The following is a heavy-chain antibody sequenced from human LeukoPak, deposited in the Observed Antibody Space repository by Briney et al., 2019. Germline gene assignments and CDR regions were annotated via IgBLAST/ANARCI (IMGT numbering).Heavy chain of an antibody. V-gene: IGHV3-9*01. Sequence: PGGSLRLSCAASGFTFDDYAMHWVRQAPGKGLEWVSGISWNSGSIGYADSVKGRFTISRDNAKNSLYLQMNSLRAEDTALYYCAKAATYYYGSGSYESWGQGTLVTVSS. J-gene: IGHJ4*02. CDR3: AKAATYYYGSGSYES. CDR2: ISWNSGSI. CDR1: GFTFDDYA. D-gene: IGHD3-10*01.